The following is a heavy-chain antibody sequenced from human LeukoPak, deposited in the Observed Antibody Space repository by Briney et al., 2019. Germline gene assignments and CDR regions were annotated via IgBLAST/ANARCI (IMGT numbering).Heavy chain of an antibody. V-gene: IGHV3-9*01. CDR2: ISWNSGSI. D-gene: IGHD3-10*01. J-gene: IGHJ4*02. Sequence: GGPLRLSCAASGFTFDDYAMHWVRQAPGKGLEWVSGISWNSGSIGYADSVKGRFTISRDNAKNSLYLQMNSLRAEDTALYYCAKGVLLWFGEQYYFDYWGQGTLVTVSS. CDR1: GFTFDDYA. CDR3: AKGVLLWFGEQYYFDY.